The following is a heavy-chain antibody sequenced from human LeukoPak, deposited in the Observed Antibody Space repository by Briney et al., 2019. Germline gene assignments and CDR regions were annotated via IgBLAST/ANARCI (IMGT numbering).Heavy chain of an antibody. Sequence: GGSLRLSRAASGFTVSSNYMSWVRQAPGKGLEWVSVIYSGGSTYYADSVKGRFTISRDNSKNTLYLQMNSLRAEDTAVYYCARVGRRGVPYAFDIWGQGTMVTVSS. V-gene: IGHV3-53*01. D-gene: IGHD2-8*01. CDR1: GFTVSSNY. CDR3: ARVGRRGVPYAFDI. CDR2: IYSGGST. J-gene: IGHJ3*02.